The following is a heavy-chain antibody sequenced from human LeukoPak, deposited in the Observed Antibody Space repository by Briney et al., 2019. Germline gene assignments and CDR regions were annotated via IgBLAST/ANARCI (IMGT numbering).Heavy chain of an antibody. J-gene: IGHJ4*02. CDR3: AKDGYDSSGYYYGDY. D-gene: IGHD3-22*01. CDR2: ISGSGGGT. V-gene: IGHV3-23*01. CDR1: GFTFSSYA. Sequence: GGSLRLSCAASGFTFSSYAMSWVRQAPGKGLEWVSAISGSGGGTYYADSVKGRFTISRDNSKNTLYLQMNSLRAEDTAVYYCAKDGYDSSGYYYGDYWGQGTLVTVSS.